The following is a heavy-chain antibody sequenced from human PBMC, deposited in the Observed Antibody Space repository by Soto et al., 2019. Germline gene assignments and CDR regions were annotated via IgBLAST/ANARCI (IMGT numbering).Heavy chain of an antibody. V-gene: IGHV4-59*01. CDR1: GGSISSYY. CDR3: ARGARYFDGYYYMDV. CDR2: IYYSGST. Sequence: TSETLSLTCTVSGGSISSYYWSWIRQPPGKGLEWIGYIYYSGSTNYNPSLKSRVTISVDTSKNQFSLKLSSVTAADTAVYYCARGARYFDGYYYMDVWGKGTTVTVSS. J-gene: IGHJ6*03. D-gene: IGHD3-9*01.